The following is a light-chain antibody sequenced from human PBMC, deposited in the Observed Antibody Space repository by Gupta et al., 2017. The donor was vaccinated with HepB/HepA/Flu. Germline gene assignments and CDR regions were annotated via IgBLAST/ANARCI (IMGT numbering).Light chain of an antibody. CDR1: PSVSSN. CDR2: GAS. J-gene: IGKJ1*01. V-gene: IGKV3-15*01. CDR3: QQYNNWPRRT. Sequence: ELVMTQSPATLSVSPGERATLSCRASPSVSSNLAWYQQKPGQAPRLLIYGASTRATGIPARFSGSGSGTEFTLTISSLQSEDFAVYYCQQYNNWPRRTFGQGTKVEIK.